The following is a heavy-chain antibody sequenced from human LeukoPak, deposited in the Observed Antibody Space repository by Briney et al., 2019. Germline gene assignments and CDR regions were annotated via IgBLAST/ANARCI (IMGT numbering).Heavy chain of an antibody. CDR2: IYSGGST. J-gene: IGHJ4*02. Sequence: PGGSLRLSCAVSGFTVSSNYMSWVRQAPGKGLEWVSVIYSGGSTYYADSVKGRFTISRDNSKNTLYLQMNSLRAEDTAVYYCARDYGSGLLDYWGQGTLVTVSS. CDR1: GFTVSSNY. V-gene: IGHV3-53*01. D-gene: IGHD3-10*01. CDR3: ARDYGSGLLDY.